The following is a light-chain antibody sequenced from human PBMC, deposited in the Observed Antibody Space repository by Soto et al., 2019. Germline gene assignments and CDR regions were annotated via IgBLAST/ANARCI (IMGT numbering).Light chain of an antibody. CDR1: ESVSSN. J-gene: IGKJ1*01. CDR3: QQNLGVHT. V-gene: IGKV3D-15*01. CDR2: GAS. Sequence: EIVMTQSPGTLSVSPGERATLSCGASESVSSNLAWYQQKPGQAPRLLIYGASTRATGIPARFSGSGSGTEFTLTISSLQSEDFAVYYCQQNLGVHTFGQGTKVDIK.